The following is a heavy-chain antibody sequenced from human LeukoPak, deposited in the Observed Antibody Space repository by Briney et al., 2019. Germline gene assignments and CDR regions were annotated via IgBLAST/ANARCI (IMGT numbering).Heavy chain of an antibody. D-gene: IGHD3-22*01. CDR2: ISGSGGST. V-gene: IGHV3-23*01. CDR1: GFTFSSYA. Sequence: GGSLRLSCAASGFTFSSYAMSWVRQAPGKGLEWVSAISGSGGSTYYADSVKGRFTISRDNSKNTLYLQMNSLRAEDTAAYYCAKGGYYDSSGYQYFDYWGQGTLVTVSS. CDR3: AKGGYYDSSGYQYFDY. J-gene: IGHJ4*02.